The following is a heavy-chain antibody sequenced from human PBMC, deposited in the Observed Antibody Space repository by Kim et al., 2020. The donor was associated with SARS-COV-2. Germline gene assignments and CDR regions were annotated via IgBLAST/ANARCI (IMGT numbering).Heavy chain of an antibody. Sequence: YSPESVKGRFTIARDNSQNTLSLQMDSLRPEDTAIYYCARENNAFDVWGQGTLVTVSS. J-gene: IGHJ3*01. CDR3: ARENNAFDV. V-gene: IGHV3-30*01.